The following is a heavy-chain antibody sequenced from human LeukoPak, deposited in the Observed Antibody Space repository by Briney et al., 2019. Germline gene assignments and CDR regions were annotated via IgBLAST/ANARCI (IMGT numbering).Heavy chain of an antibody. Sequence: SETLSLTCTVSGYSISSGYYWGWIRQPPGKGLEWIGSIYHSGSTYYNPSLKSRVTISVDTSKNQFSPKLSSVTAADTAVYYCARGVGYYDSSGYYYEPHPPDAWGQGTLVTVSS. CDR3: ARGVGYYDSSGYYYEPHPPDA. J-gene: IGHJ5*02. CDR2: IYHSGST. D-gene: IGHD3-22*01. V-gene: IGHV4-38-2*02. CDR1: GYSISSGYY.